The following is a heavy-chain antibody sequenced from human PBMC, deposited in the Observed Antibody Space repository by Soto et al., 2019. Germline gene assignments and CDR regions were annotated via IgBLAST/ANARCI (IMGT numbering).Heavy chain of an antibody. CDR3: ARCAAGYYYDSSGYYDQGFDY. CDR2: INAGNGNT. CDR1: GYTFTSYA. J-gene: IGHJ4*02. V-gene: IGHV1-3*01. D-gene: IGHD3-22*01. Sequence: QVQLVQSGAEVKKPGASVKVSCKASGYTFTSYAMHWVRQAPGQRREWMGWINAGNGNTKYSQKLQGRVTIIRDTSASTDYMELRSMRTDDTAVYYFARCAAGYYYDSSGYYDQGFDYLGQGTLGTVSS.